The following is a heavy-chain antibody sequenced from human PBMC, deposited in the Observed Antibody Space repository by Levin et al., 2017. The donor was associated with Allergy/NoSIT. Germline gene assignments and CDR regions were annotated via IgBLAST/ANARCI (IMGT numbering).Heavy chain of an antibody. Sequence: PGESLKISCKGSGYRFTNDWIGWVRQMPGKGLEWMGIIHPGDSDVKYSPSFQGQVIISADKSISTAYLQWSSLKASDTAMYFCASLSIALAAPYYFDSWGQGTLVTVSS. CDR3: ASLSIALAAPYYFDS. V-gene: IGHV5-51*01. J-gene: IGHJ4*02. D-gene: IGHD6-19*01. CDR2: IHPGDSDV. CDR1: GYRFTNDW.